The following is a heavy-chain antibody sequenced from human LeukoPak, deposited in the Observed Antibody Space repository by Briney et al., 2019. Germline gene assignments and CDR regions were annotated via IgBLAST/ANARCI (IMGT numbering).Heavy chain of an antibody. CDR3: GGNKDYGEGGFDN. Sequence: SVKVSCKASGGTFSSYAISWVRQAPGQGLEWMGGIIPIFGTANYAHKFQGRVTITADESASTAYMELRSLRSEDTAVFSGGGNKDYGEGGFDNWGKGTLVT. CDR1: GGTFSSYA. J-gene: IGHJ4*02. V-gene: IGHV1-69*13. CDR2: IIPIFGTA. D-gene: IGHD4/OR15-4a*01.